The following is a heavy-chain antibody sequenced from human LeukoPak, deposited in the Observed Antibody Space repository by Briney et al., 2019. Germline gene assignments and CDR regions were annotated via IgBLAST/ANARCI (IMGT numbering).Heavy chain of an antibody. J-gene: IGHJ4*02. Sequence: ESLKISCKASGYSFTTHWIGWVRQKPGKGLEWMGIIYSDDSDTRYSPSFQGQVNISADQSSNTTCLQWSSLKASDTAIYYCARPRREVAALDYWGQGTLVTVSS. D-gene: IGHD6-6*01. CDR1: GYSFTTHW. V-gene: IGHV5-51*01. CDR3: ARPRREVAALDY. CDR2: IYSDDSDT.